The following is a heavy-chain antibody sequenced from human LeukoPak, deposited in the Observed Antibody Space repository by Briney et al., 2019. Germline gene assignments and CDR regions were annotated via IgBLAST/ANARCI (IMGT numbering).Heavy chain of an antibody. D-gene: IGHD2-2*01. CDR3: VRGLGAYQFDY. V-gene: IGHV3-74*01. Sequence: PGGSLRLSCAASGFTFSIYWMHWVRQAPGEGLVWVSHINKDGNTITYVDSVKGRFTISRDNAKNTLYLQMNSLRAEDTAVYYCVRGLGAYQFDYWGQGTLVTVSS. CDR2: INKDGNTI. CDR1: GFTFSIYW. J-gene: IGHJ4*02.